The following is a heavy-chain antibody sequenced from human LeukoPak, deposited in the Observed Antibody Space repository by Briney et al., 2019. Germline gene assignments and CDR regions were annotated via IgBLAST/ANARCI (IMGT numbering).Heavy chain of an antibody. Sequence: PSETLSLTCAVYGGSFSGYYWSWIRQPPGKGLEWIGEINHSGSTNYNPSLKSRVTIPVDTSKNQFSLKLSSVTAADTAVYYCATRGGPVVPAAIWLHWFDPWGQGTLVTVSS. D-gene: IGHD2-2*01. CDR2: INHSGST. J-gene: IGHJ5*02. CDR3: ATRGGPVVPAAIWLHWFDP. CDR1: GGSFSGYY. V-gene: IGHV4-34*01.